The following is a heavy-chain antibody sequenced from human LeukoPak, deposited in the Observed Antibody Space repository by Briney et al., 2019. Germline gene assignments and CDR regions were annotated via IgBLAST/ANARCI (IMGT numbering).Heavy chain of an antibody. V-gene: IGHV3-30-3*01. CDR1: GFTFSSYA. CDR2: ISYDGSNK. CDR3: AKDLKSDGSGVNWFDP. J-gene: IGHJ5*02. Sequence: GGSLRLSCAASGFTFSSYAMRWVRQAPGKGLEWVAVISYDGSNKYYADSVKGRFTISRDNSKNMLYLQMNSLRADDTAVYYCAKDLKSDGSGVNWFDPWGQGTLVTVSS. D-gene: IGHD3-10*01.